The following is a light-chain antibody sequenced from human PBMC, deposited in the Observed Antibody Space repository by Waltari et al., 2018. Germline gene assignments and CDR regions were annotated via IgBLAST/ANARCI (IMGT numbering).Light chain of an antibody. J-gene: IGKJ1*01. Sequence: ETLLTPSPGPLSLSPVERATLSCRASHIVSSSYLAWYQQKPGQAPRLLIYGASSRATGIPDRFSRSGSGTDFTLTISRLEPKDLAVYYCQQYGSSPRTFGQVTKVEIK. CDR3: QQYGSSPRT. V-gene: IGKV3-20*01. CDR2: GAS. CDR1: HIVSSSY.